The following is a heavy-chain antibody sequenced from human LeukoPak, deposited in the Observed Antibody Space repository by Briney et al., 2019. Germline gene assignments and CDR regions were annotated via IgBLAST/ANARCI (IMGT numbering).Heavy chain of an antibody. CDR3: ALILGGSWAFDY. CDR2: INPDSGDT. J-gene: IGHJ4*02. Sequence: GASVKVSCKASEYTFSVYHIHWVRQAPGQGLEWMAWINPDSGDTNYAQKFQGRVTMTRDTSISTAYMEVSSLRSDDTAVYYCALILGGSWAFDYWGQGTLVTVSS. V-gene: IGHV1-2*02. CDR1: EYTFSVYH. D-gene: IGHD6-13*01.